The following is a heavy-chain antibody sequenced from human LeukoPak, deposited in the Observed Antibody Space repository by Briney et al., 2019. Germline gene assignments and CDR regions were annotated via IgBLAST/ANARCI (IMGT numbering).Heavy chain of an antibody. CDR3: ASESSGPLGY. CDR2: ISSSGSTI. CDR1: GFTFSSYE. D-gene: IGHD3-22*01. Sequence: PGGSLRLSCAASGFTFSSYEMNWVRQAPGKGLEWVSYISSSGSTIYYADSVKGRFTISRDNAKNSLYLQMNSLRAEDTAVYYCASESSGPLGYWGQGTLVTVSS. V-gene: IGHV3-48*03. J-gene: IGHJ4*02.